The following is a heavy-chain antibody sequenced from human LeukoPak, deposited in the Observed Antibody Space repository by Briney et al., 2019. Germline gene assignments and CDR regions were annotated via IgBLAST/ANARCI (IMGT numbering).Heavy chain of an antibody. Sequence: GGSLRLSCAASGFTFSSYAMSWVRQAPGKGLEWVSAISGSGGSTYYADSVKGRFTISRDDAKNTLYLQMNSLRAEDTAVYYCARGSSGSPLYFDYWGQGTLVTVSS. CDR3: ARGSSGSPLYFDY. D-gene: IGHD6-19*01. CDR1: GFTFSSYA. V-gene: IGHV3-23*01. CDR2: ISGSGGST. J-gene: IGHJ4*02.